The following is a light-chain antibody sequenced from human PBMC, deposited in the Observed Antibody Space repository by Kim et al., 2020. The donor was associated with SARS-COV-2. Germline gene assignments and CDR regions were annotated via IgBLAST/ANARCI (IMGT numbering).Light chain of an antibody. V-gene: IGLV4-69*01. J-gene: IGLJ3*02. CDR3: QTWGTGIHGV. CDR1: SGHRSYA. CDR2: LNSDGSH. Sequence: VKLTCTLSSGHRSYAIAWHQQQPEKGPRYLMKLNSDGSHSKGDGIPDRFSGSSSGAERYLTISSLQSEDEADYYCQTWGTGIHGVFGGGTKLTVL.